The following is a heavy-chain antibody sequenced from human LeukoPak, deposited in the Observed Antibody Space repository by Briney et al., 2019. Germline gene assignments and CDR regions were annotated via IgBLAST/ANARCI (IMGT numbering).Heavy chain of an antibody. V-gene: IGHV1-2*02. CDR1: GYTSTDYY. D-gene: IGHD6-13*01. Sequence: ASVKVSCKASGYTSTDYYMHWVRQAPGQGLEWMGWINSNSGGTNYAQKLQGRVTMTTDTSTSTAYMELRSLRSDDTAVYYCARDASSSWYGGAFDIWGQGTMVTVSS. J-gene: IGHJ3*02. CDR3: ARDASSSWYGGAFDI. CDR2: INSNSGGT.